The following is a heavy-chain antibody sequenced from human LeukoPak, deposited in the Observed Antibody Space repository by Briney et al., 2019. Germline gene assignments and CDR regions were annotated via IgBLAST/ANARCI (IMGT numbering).Heavy chain of an antibody. V-gene: IGHV3-23*01. CDR1: GFTFSSYG. CDR2: ISGGGDAA. D-gene: IGHD3-22*01. Sequence: GGSLRLSCAASGFTFSSYGMHWVRQAPGKGLEWVSTISGGGDAAYYADSVKGRFTISRDNSKNTLYLQMNSLRAEDTAVYYCSRKYDSSGYFDYWGRGTLVTVSS. J-gene: IGHJ4*02. CDR3: SRKYDSSGYFDY.